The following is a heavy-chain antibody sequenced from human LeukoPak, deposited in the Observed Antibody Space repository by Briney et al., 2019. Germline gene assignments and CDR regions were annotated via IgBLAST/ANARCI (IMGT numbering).Heavy chain of an antibody. Sequence: GASVKVFCKASGYTFTSYDINWVRQATGQGLEWMGWMNPNSGNTGYAQKFQGRVTMTRNTSISTAYMELSSLRSEDTAVYYCARLQTTVTTRFLDVWGKGTTVTVSS. J-gene: IGHJ6*04. D-gene: IGHD4-17*01. CDR2: MNPNSGNT. CDR3: ARLQTTVTTRFLDV. V-gene: IGHV1-8*01. CDR1: GYTFTSYD.